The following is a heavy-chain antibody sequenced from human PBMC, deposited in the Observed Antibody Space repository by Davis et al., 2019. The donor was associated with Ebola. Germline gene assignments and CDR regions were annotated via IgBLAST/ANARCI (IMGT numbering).Heavy chain of an antibody. CDR1: GFTFSSYS. CDR2: ISSSSSTI. J-gene: IGHJ6*02. CDR3: ARDYAYLYCSGGSCYVSYYYGMDV. D-gene: IGHD2-15*01. V-gene: IGHV3-48*02. Sequence: GESLKISCAASGFTFSSYSMNWVRQAPGKGLEWVSYISSSSSTIYYADSVKGRFTISRDNAKNSLYLQMNSLRDEDTAVYYCARDYAYLYCSGGSCYVSYYYGMDVWGQGTTVTVSS.